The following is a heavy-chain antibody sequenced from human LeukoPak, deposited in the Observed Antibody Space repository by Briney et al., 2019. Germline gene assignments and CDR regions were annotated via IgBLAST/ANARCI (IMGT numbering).Heavy chain of an antibody. V-gene: IGHV1-46*01. CDR1: GYTFTSCY. D-gene: IGHD3-3*01. Sequence: ASVKVCCKASGYTFTSCYMHWVRQAPGQGLGWMGMINPGGGRRNYAQKFQGRVTITTDESTSTAYMELSSLRSEDTAVYYCARGKENYDFRARSTPPNYYYMDVWGKGTTVTVSS. CDR3: ARGKENYDFRARSTPPNYYYMDV. J-gene: IGHJ6*03. CDR2: INPGGGRR.